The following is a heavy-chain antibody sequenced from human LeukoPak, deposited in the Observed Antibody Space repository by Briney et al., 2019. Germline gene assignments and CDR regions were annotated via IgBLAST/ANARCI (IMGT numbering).Heavy chain of an antibody. J-gene: IGHJ4*02. Sequence: GGSLRLSCAASGFTFSSYSMNWVRQAPGKGLEWVSSISSSSSYIYYADSVKGRFTISRDNAKNSLYLQMNSLRAEDTAVYYCAKPITMVRGVIITSDYWGQGTLVTVSS. CDR1: GFTFSSYS. CDR3: AKPITMVRGVIITSDY. CDR2: ISSSSSYI. V-gene: IGHV3-21*04. D-gene: IGHD3-10*01.